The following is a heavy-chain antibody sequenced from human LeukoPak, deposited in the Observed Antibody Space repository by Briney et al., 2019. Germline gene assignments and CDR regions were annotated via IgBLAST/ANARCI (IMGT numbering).Heavy chain of an antibody. V-gene: IGHV3-7*04. CDR1: GFTFSSYW. Sequence: GGSLRLSCATSGFTFSSYWMTWVRQAPGTGLEWVANIKEDASRQHYVDSVKGRFTISRDNAKSSLYLQMNSLRVEDTAVYYCARDGYASGSHDYWGQGTLVTVSS. CDR2: IKEDASRQ. CDR3: ARDGYASGSHDY. D-gene: IGHD3-10*01. J-gene: IGHJ4*02.